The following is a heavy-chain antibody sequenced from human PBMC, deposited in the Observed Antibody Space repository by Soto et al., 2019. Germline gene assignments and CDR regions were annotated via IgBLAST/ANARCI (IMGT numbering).Heavy chain of an antibody. CDR3: ARDVASCITIFGVVYYYYGMDV. CDR2: IWYDGSNK. V-gene: IGHV3-33*01. CDR1: GFTFSSYG. Sequence: SGGSLRLSCAASGFTFSSYGMHWVRQAPGKGLEWVAVIWYDGSNKYYADSVKGRFTISRDNSKNTLYLQMNSLRAEDTAVYYCARDVASCITIFGVVYYYYGMDVWGQGTTVTVSS. J-gene: IGHJ6*02. D-gene: IGHD3-3*01.